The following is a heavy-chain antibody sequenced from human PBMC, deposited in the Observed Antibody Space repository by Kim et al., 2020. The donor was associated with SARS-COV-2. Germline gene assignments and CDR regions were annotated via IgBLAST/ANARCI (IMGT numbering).Heavy chain of an antibody. CDR2: VQRAGST. V-gene: IGHV3-53*01. CDR1: GLIVSNNY. CDR3: ARVRSDSSGWYEFDY. J-gene: IGHJ4*02. Sequence: LSLTCAASGLIVSNNYMGWVRQAPGKGLEWVSVVQRAGSTFYADSVKGRFTISRDSSKNTLYLQMNSLGAEDTAMYFCARVRSDSSGWYEFDYWGQGTLLTVSS. D-gene: IGHD6-19*01.